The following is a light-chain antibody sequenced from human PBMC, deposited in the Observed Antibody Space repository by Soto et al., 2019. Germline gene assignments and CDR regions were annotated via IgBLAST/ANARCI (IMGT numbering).Light chain of an antibody. CDR2: GAS. CDR1: QSVSGSY. CDR3: QQYGTSPWT. Sequence: EIVLTQSPGTLSLSPGEGATLSCRASQSVSGSYLAWYQQKPGQAPRLLIYGASNRATGIPDRFSGSGSGTDFILTISRLEPEDFAVYYCQQYGTSPWTFGQGTEVEIK. J-gene: IGKJ1*01. V-gene: IGKV3-20*01.